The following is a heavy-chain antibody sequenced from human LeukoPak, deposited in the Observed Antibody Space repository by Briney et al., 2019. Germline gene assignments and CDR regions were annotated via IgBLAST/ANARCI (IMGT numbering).Heavy chain of an antibody. Sequence: SETLSPTCTVSGGSISAYAWSWIRQPPGKGLEWIGYIYYSGSTNYNPSLKSRVTISVDTSKSQFSLKLSSVTAADTAVYYCAKDYYDYRGDAFDIWGQGTMVTVSS. CDR1: GGSISAYA. J-gene: IGHJ3*02. D-gene: IGHD3-22*01. CDR3: AKDYYDYRGDAFDI. CDR2: IYYSGST. V-gene: IGHV4-59*01.